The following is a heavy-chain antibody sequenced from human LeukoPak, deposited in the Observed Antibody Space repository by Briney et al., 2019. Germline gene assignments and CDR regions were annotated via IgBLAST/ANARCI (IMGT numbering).Heavy chain of an antibody. Sequence: PGGSLRPSCAASGFTVSSNYMSWVRQAPGKGLEWVSVIYSGGSTYYADSVKGRFTISRDNSKNTLYLQMNSLRAEDTAVYYCARGYNWIRYYFDYWGQGTLVTVSS. CDR2: IYSGGST. CDR3: ARGYNWIRYYFDY. CDR1: GFTVSSNY. D-gene: IGHD1-20*01. V-gene: IGHV3-66*01. J-gene: IGHJ4*02.